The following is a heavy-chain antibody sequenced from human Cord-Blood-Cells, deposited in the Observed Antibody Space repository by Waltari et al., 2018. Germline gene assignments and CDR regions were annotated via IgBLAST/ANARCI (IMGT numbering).Heavy chain of an antibody. CDR2: IYYSGST. J-gene: IGHJ5*02. CDR3: ARQARGKYSSSSWFDP. Sequence: GLVKPSETLSLTCTVSGGSIRSSSYYWGWIRQPPGKGLEVIGSIYYSGSTYYNPSRKSRVAISVDTSKNQFSLKLSSVTAADTAVYYCARQARGKYSSSSWFDPWGQGTLVTVSS. V-gene: IGHV4-39*01. CDR1: GGSIRSSSYY. D-gene: IGHD6-6*01.